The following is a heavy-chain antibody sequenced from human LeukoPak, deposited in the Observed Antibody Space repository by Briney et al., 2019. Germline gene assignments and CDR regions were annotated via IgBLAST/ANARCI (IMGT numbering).Heavy chain of an antibody. Sequence: GGSLRLSCAASGFTVSNYWMSWVRQAPGKGLEWVAYIKQDGSETYYVDSVKGRFTISRDNAKNSLYLQMNSLRAEDTAVYYCANSHECKFDYWGQGALVTVSS. CDR2: IKQDGSET. J-gene: IGHJ4*02. D-gene: IGHD2-8*01. CDR1: GFTVSNYW. V-gene: IGHV3-7*01. CDR3: ANSHECKFDY.